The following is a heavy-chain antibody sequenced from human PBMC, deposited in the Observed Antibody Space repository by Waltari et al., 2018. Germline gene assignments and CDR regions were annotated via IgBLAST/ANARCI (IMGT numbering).Heavy chain of an antibody. Sequence: QVQLQESGPGLVKPLQTLSLTCTVSGVPMRSGEYYWSWIRQPAGKGLEGIGYISTSGRATYNPSLKSRVSMSIDTFKNQFSLNLKSVTAADTAVYYCALVRVVNAFDIWGQGTMVTVSS. V-gene: IGHV4-61*09. CDR3: ALVRVVNAFDI. D-gene: IGHD3-3*01. CDR1: GVPMRSGEYY. J-gene: IGHJ3*02. CDR2: ISTSGRA.